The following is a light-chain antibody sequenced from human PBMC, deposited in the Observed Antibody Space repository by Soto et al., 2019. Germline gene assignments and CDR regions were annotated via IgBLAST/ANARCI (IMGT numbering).Light chain of an antibody. CDR2: AAS. V-gene: IGKV1D-12*01. Sequence: DIQMTQSPSSVSASVGDRVTITWRASQGIRSWLAWYQQKPGKAPKLLIYAASSLQSGVPSTFTRSGYWTDITLTISSLQTEDFATYYGQQAYRFPVTVGQGTRLDIK. CDR1: QGIRSW. J-gene: IGKJ5*01. CDR3: QQAYRFPVT.